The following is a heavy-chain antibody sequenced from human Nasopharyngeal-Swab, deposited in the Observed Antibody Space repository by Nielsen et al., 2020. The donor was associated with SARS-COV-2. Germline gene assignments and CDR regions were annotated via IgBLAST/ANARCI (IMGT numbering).Heavy chain of an antibody. CDR3: ARNDIAVAGTAWFDP. J-gene: IGHJ5*02. D-gene: IGHD6-19*01. CDR1: GGTFSSYA. Sequence: SVKVSCRASGGTFSSYAISWVQQAPGQGLEWMGRIIPILGIANYAQKFQGRVTITADKSTSTAYMELSSLRSEDTAVYDCARNDIAVAGTAWFDPWGQGTLVTVSS. V-gene: IGHV1-69*04. CDR2: IIPILGIA.